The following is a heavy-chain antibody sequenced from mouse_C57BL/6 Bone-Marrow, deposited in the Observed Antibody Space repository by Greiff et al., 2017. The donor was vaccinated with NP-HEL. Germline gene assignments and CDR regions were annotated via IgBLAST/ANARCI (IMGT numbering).Heavy chain of an antibody. CDR1: GFSLSTSGMG. J-gene: IGHJ1*03. Sequence: QVTLKVSGPGILQSSQTLSLTCSFSGFSLSTSGMGVSWIRQPSGKGLEWLAHIYWDDDTRYNPSLKSRLTISKDTSRNQVFLKITSVDTADTATYYCARREGGYGNSGLYWYFDVWGTGTTVTVSS. CDR3: ARREGGYGNSGLYWYFDV. V-gene: IGHV8-12*01. CDR2: IYWDDDT. D-gene: IGHD2-1*01.